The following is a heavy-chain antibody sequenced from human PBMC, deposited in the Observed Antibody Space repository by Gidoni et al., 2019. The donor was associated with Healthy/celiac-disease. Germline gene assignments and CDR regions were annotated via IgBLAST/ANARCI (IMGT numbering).Heavy chain of an antibody. CDR2: IRSKANSYAT. CDR1: GFTFSGSA. D-gene: IGHD6-19*01. Sequence: EVQLVESGGGLVQPGGSLKLSCAASGFTFSGSAMHWVRQASGKGLEWVGRIRSKANSYATAYAASVKGRFTISRDDSKNTAYLQMNSLKTEDTAVYYCLLAVAGTYFDYWGQGTLVTVSS. CDR3: LLAVAGTYFDY. V-gene: IGHV3-73*01. J-gene: IGHJ4*02.